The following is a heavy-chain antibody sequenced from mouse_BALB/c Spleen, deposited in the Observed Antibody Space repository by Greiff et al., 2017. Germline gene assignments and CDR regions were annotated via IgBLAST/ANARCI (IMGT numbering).Heavy chain of an antibody. D-gene: IGHD2-4*01. V-gene: IGHV5-6-4*01. J-gene: IGHJ4*01. CDR3: TRVPMITTGEYAMDY. CDR2: ISSGGSYT. CDR1: GFTFSSYT. Sequence: EVKLMESGGGLVKPGGSLKLSCAASGFTFSSYTMSWVRQTPEKRLEWVATISSGGSYTYYPDSVKGRFTISRDNAKNTLYLQMSSLKSEDTAMYYCTRVPMITTGEYAMDYWGQGTSVTVSS.